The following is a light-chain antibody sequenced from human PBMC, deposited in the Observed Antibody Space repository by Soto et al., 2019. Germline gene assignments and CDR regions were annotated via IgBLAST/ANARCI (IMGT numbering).Light chain of an antibody. CDR1: QGISSY. CDR2: LAS. V-gene: IGKV1-9*01. CDR3: QYLNSHPLS. Sequence: IQLTQSPSSLSASVGDRVTITCRASQGISSYLAWYQQKPGKAPKLLIYLASTLQSGVPSRFSGSGSGTEFSLTISSLQPEDVATYYCQYLNSHPLSFGGGTKVEIK. J-gene: IGKJ4*01.